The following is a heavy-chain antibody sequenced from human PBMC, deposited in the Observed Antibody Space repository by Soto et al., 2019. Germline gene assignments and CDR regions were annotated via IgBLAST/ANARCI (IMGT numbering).Heavy chain of an antibody. Sequence: GASVKVSCKASGGTFSSYAISWVRQAPGQGLEWMGGIIPIFGTANYAQKFQGRVTITADESTSTAYMELSSLRSEDTAVYYCARYRPRKRYFDWSPYYYGMDVWGQGTTVTVSS. J-gene: IGHJ6*02. CDR1: GGTFSSYA. V-gene: IGHV1-69*13. CDR2: IIPIFGTA. D-gene: IGHD3-9*01. CDR3: ARYRPRKRYFDWSPYYYGMDV.